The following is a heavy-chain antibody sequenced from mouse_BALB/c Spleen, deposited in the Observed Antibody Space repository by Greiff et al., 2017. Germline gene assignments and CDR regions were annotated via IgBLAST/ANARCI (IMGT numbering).Heavy chain of an antibody. CDR1: GYTFSSYW. Sequence: QVQLQQSGAELMKPGASVKISCKATGYTFSSYWIEWVKQRPGHGLEWIGEILPGSGSTNYNEKFKGKATFTADTSSNTAYMQLSSLTSEDSAVYYCARKGVYCGYWFAYWGQGTLVTVSA. CDR2: ILPGSGST. V-gene: IGHV1-9*01. D-gene: IGHD1-2*01. CDR3: ARKGVYCGYWFAY. J-gene: IGHJ3*01.